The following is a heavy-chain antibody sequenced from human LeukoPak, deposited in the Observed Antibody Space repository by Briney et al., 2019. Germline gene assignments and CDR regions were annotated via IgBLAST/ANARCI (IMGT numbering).Heavy chain of an antibody. CDR2: VYYSGTT. Sequence: SETLSLTCTVSGGSISSASHFWNWLRQLPGKGLEWIGYVYYSGTTAYNVSFKSRVGISVDTSKNQFSLRLSSVTAADTAVYYCARGVRDTIGYYHSDFWGQGTLVTVSS. D-gene: IGHD3-22*01. CDR1: GGSISSASHF. J-gene: IGHJ4*02. CDR3: ARGVRDTIGYYHSDF. V-gene: IGHV4-31*03.